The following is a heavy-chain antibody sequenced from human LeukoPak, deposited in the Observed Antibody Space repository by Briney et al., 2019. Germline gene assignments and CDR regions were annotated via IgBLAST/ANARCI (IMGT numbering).Heavy chain of an antibody. D-gene: IGHD4-23*01. J-gene: IGHJ4*02. Sequence: GGSLRLSCAASGFTFSSYAMHWVRQAPGKGLEYVSAISSNGGSTYYANSVKGRFTISRDNSKNTLYLQMGSLRAEDMAVYYCARYDYGGAPDHWGQGTLVTVSS. CDR1: GFTFSSYA. CDR3: ARYDYGGAPDH. CDR2: ISSNGGST. V-gene: IGHV3-64*01.